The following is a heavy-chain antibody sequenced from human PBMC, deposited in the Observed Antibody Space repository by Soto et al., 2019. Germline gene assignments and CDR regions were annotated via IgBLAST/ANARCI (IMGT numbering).Heavy chain of an antibody. V-gene: IGHV1-2*02. J-gene: IGHJ6*02. CDR2: INPNSGGT. D-gene: IGHD5-12*01. Sequence: ASVKVSCKASGYTFTGYYMHWVRQAPGQGLEWMGWINPNSGGTNYAQKFQGRVTMTRDTSISTAYMELSRLRSDDTAVYYCAREGHIVATMVYYYYYGIDVWGQGTTVTVSS. CDR3: AREGHIVATMVYYYYYGIDV. CDR1: GYTFTGYY.